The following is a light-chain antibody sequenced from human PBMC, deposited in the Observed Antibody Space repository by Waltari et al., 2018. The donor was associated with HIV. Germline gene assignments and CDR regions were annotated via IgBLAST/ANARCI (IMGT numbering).Light chain of an antibody. J-gene: IGLJ3*02. Sequence: QSALTQPPSASGSPGQSVTISCTGTNSDIGAYNYVSWYQQHPGKAPKFMMYEGNRRPSGVPDRLSGSKSGNTASLTVSGLQAEDEADYYCSSYAGSNNWVFGGGTKLTVL. V-gene: IGLV2-8*01. CDR3: SSYAGSNNWV. CDR2: EGN. CDR1: NSDIGAYNY.